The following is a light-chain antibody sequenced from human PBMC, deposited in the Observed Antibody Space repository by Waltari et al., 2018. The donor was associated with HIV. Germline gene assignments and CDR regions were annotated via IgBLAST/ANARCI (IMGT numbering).Light chain of an antibody. J-gene: IGLJ3*02. CDR3: QTWGTGIRV. Sequence: QLVLTQSPSASASLGASVKLTCTLSSGHSSYAIAWHQQQPEKGPRYLMNLNSDGSHSNGDGIPDRFAGSSSGAGRYRTSASLHAEDEADYYCQTWGTGIRVFGGGTKLTVL. CDR1: SGHSSYA. CDR2: LNSDGSH. V-gene: IGLV4-69*01.